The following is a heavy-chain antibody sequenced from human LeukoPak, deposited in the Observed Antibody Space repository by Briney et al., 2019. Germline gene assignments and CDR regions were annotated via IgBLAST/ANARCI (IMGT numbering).Heavy chain of an antibody. CDR3: ASEPGSGWFAYFDL. D-gene: IGHD6-19*01. V-gene: IGHV1-69*02. Sequence: ASXKVSCKASGGTFISYTMSWVRQAPGQGLEWMGRINPNLGIANYAQKFQGRVTITADKSTSTDYMELSRLRSEDTAVYYCASEPGSGWFAYFDLWGRGTLVTVSS. CDR1: GGTFISYT. J-gene: IGHJ2*01. CDR2: INPNLGIA.